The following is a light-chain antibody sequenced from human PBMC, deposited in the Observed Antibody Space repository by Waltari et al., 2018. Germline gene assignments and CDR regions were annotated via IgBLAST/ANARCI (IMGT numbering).Light chain of an antibody. J-gene: IGKJ2*01. Sequence: EIVLTQSPGTLSLSPGERATLSCRASQTFNSNYLAWYQQTPGQVPRLLIYAASKRATDIPDRFSGSGSGTDFTLTISRLEPEDFAVYYCQQYAKAPDTFGQGTRLEIK. V-gene: IGKV3-20*01. CDR2: AAS. CDR1: QTFNSNY. CDR3: QQYAKAPDT.